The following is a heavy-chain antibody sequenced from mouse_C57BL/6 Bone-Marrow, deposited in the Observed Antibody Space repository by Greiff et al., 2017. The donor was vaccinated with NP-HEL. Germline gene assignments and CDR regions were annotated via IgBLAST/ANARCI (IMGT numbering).Heavy chain of an antibody. V-gene: IGHV1-64*01. D-gene: IGHD1-1*01. CDR3: ARSRDYYGSSYGY. CDR2: IHPNSGST. Sequence: QVQLQQPGAELVKPGASVKLSCKASGYTFTSYWMHWVKQRPGQGLEWIGMIHPNSGSTNYNEKFKSKATLTVDKSSSTAYMQLSSLTSEDSAVYSCARSRDYYGSSYGYWGQGTTLTVSS. CDR1: GYTFTSYW. J-gene: IGHJ2*01.